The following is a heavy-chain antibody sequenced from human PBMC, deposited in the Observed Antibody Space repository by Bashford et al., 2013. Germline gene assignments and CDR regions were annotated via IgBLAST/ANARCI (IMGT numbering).Heavy chain of an antibody. D-gene: IGHD5-12*01. CDR3: ASLRTGYSGYDYWGAYYYYGMDV. V-gene: IGHV4-39*01. CDR1: GVSITDPHYY. CDR2: INHSGST. Sequence: SSETLSLTCTVSGVSITDPHYYWSWIRHLPGKGLEWIGEINHSGSTYYNPSLKSRVTISVDTSKNQFSLKLSSVTAADTAVYYCASLRTGYSGYDYWGAYYYYGMDVWGQGTTVTVSS. J-gene: IGHJ6*02.